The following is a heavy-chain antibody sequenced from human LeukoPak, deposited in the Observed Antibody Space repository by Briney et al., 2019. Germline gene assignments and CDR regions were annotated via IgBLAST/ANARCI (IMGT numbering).Heavy chain of an antibody. CDR2: IKGGGGDP. D-gene: IGHD2-21*02. Sequence: GGSLRLSRASSGCIFTTYAMGWVRQAPGKGLEWVSSIKGGGGDPFHADSVKGRFTISRDNSKNTLFLQLNSLRAEDTAVYYCAKGGHDFNPFYWWGQGTLVTVPS. V-gene: IGHV3-23*01. CDR1: GCIFTTYA. J-gene: IGHJ4*02. CDR3: AKGGHDFNPFYW.